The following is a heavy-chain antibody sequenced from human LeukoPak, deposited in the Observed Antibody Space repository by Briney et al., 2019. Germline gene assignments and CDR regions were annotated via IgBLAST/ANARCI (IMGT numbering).Heavy chain of an antibody. CDR3: ARVPMLGYFDY. CDR1: GGSFSGYY. CDR2: INHSGST. Sequence: PSETLSLTCAVYGGSFSGYYWSWIRQPPGKGLEWIGEINHSGSTNYNPSLKSRVTISVDTSKNQFFLKLSSVTAADTAVYYCARVPMLGYFDYWGQGSLVSVCS. V-gene: IGHV4-34*01. D-gene: IGHD3-10*02. J-gene: IGHJ4*02.